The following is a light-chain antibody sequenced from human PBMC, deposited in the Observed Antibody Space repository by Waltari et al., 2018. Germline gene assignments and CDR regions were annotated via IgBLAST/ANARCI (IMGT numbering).Light chain of an antibody. J-gene: IGKJ2*01. CDR2: GAS. V-gene: IGKV3-20*01. Sequence: EIVLTQSPGTLSLSPGERATLSCRASQSVSSSYLAWYQQKPGQAPRLLSYGASSRATGIPDRFSGSGSGTDFTLTISRLEPEDFAVYYCQQYGSSPVTFGQGTKLEIK. CDR3: QQYGSSPVT. CDR1: QSVSSSY.